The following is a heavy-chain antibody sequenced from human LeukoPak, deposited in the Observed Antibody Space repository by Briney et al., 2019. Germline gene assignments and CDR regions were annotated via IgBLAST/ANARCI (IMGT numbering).Heavy chain of an antibody. V-gene: IGHV3-11*03. D-gene: IGHD3-3*02. J-gene: IGHJ4*02. CDR1: GFTFSDYY. CDR2: ISSSSSST. CDR3: MRKSIYSEAFDY. Sequence: GGSLRLSCAASGFTFSDYYISWIRQAPGKGLEWVSYISSSSSSTKYTDSVKGRFTISRDNARTSLYLQMDSLRAEDTAVYYCMRKSIYSEAFDYWGQGTLVTVSS.